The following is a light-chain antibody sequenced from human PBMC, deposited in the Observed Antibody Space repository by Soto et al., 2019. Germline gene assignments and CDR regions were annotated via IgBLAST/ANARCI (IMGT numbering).Light chain of an antibody. Sequence: QSVLTQPASVSGSPGQSITISCTGTNSDVGGYNYVSWYQQYPGEAPKLMIYDVINRPSGVSNRFSGSKSGNTASLTISGLQAEDEADYYCGSYRTNSPYVFGTGTKLTLL. CDR3: GSYRTNSPYV. CDR2: DVI. V-gene: IGLV2-14*01. J-gene: IGLJ1*01. CDR1: NSDVGGYNY.